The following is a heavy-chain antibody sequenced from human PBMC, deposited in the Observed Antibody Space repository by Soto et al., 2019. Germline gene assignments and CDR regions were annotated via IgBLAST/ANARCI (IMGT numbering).Heavy chain of an antibody. CDR3: ARAWPSVDSYGSGVMDV. CDR2: IYHSGST. V-gene: IGHV4-4*02. D-gene: IGHD5-18*01. J-gene: IGHJ6*02. Sequence: QVQLQESGPGLVKPSGTLSVTCAVSGGSISSSNWWNWVRQPPGKGLEWIGEIYHSGSTNYNPSRRSRVTISLDKSKNQCSLRVKSVTAADTAEYYCARAWPSVDSYGSGVMDVWGQGTTVTVSS. CDR1: GGSISSSNW.